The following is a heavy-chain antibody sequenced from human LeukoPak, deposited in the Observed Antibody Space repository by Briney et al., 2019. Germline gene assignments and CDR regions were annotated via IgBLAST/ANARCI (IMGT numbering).Heavy chain of an antibody. J-gene: IGHJ4*02. Sequence: SVKVSCKASGGTFSSYAISWVRQAPGQGLEWMGGIIPIFGTANYAQKFQGRVTITTDESTSTAYMELSSLRSEDTAVYYCAREGRDGYNRDYWGQGTLVTVFS. CDR1: GGTFSSYA. CDR2: IIPIFGTA. CDR3: AREGRDGYNRDY. V-gene: IGHV1-69*05. D-gene: IGHD5-24*01.